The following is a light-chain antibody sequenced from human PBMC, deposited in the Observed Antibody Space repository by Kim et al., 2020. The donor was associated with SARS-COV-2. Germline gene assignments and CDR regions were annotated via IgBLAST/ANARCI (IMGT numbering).Light chain of an antibody. CDR2: WAS. CDR1: QSVLYSSNNRNY. CDR3: QQHYSSPFT. V-gene: IGKV4-1*01. J-gene: IGKJ3*01. Sequence: DIVMTQSPDSLAVSLGERATINCKSSQSVLYSSNNRNYLVWYQQKPGQPPKLLIYWASTRESGVPDRFSGSGSGTDFTLTISSLQPEDVAAYYCQQHYSSPFTFGPGTKVDIK.